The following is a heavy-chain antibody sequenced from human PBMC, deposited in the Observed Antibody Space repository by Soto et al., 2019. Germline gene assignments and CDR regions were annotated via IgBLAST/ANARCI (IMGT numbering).Heavy chain of an antibody. CDR1: GFTVSSSY. Sequence: GALRLSCAVSGFTVSSSYMGWVRQAPGKGLEWVSIIFSDGRTFHADSVKGRFTISRDVSEDTLFLQMNSLRAEDMAVYYCARSHKWTGLFDYWGQGTLVTVSS. D-gene: IGHD1-26*01. CDR2: IFSDGRT. J-gene: IGHJ4*01. V-gene: IGHV3-53*01. CDR3: ARSHKWTGLFDY.